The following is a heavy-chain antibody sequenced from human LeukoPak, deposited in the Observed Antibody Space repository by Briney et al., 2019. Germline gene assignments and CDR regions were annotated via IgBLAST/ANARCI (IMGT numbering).Heavy chain of an antibody. V-gene: IGHV3-48*03. D-gene: IGHD3-10*01. CDR3: AREVTMLRGVIYFDF. CDR2: ISSSDSTL. CDR1: GFTFSTFA. J-gene: IGHJ4*02. Sequence: GGSLRLSCAASGFTFSTFAMNWVRQAPGAGLEWLSYISSSDSTLNYADSVKGRFTTSRDNAKNSLFLQMNSLRAEDTAVYYCAREVTMLRGVIYFDFWGQGTLVTVSS.